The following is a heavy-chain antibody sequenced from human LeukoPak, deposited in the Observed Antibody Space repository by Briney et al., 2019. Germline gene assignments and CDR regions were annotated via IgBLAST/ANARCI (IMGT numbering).Heavy chain of an antibody. J-gene: IGHJ4*02. Sequence: ASVKVSCKASGYTFTRYGISWVRQAPGQGLEWMGWISAYNGNTNYAQKLQGRVTMTTDTSTSTAYMELRSLRSDDTAVYYCARDTLSIFGVVRAAREGDYWGQGTLVTVSS. V-gene: IGHV1-18*01. CDR1: GYTFTRYG. D-gene: IGHD3-3*01. CDR3: ARDTLSIFGVVRAAREGDY. CDR2: ISAYNGNT.